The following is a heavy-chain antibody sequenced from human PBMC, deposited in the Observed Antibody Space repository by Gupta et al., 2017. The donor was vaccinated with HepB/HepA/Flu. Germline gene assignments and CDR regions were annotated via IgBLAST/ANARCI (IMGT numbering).Heavy chain of an antibody. D-gene: IGHD6-19*01. CDR2: IYYSGST. CDR3: ARGWAVAALSWFDP. J-gene: IGHJ5*02. V-gene: IGHV4-59*08. Sequence: QVQLQESGPGLVKPSETLSLTCTVSGGSISSYYWSWIRQPPGKGLEWIGYIYYSGSTNYNPSLKSRVTISVDTSKNQFSLKLSSVTAADTAVYYCARGWAVAALSWFDPWGQGTLVTVSS. CDR1: GGSISSYY.